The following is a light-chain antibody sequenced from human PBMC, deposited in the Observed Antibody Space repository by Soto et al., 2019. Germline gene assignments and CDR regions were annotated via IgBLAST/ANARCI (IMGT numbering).Light chain of an antibody. CDR2: DVS. Sequence: QSVLTQPASVSGSPGQSITISCTGTSSDVGNYNYVSWYQQYPGKAPKLLISDVSYRPSGVSNRFSGSKSGNTASLTISGLQAEDESDYYCSSFITSTSYVFGTGTKVTV. V-gene: IGLV2-14*03. CDR3: SSFITSTSYV. CDR1: SSDVGNYNY. J-gene: IGLJ1*01.